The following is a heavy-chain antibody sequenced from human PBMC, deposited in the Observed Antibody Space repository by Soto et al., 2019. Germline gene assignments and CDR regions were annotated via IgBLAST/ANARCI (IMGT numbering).Heavy chain of an antibody. Sequence: EVQLLESGGGLVQPGGSLRLSCAASGFTFNNYAMSWVRQAPGKGLEWVSAISCSGVSTYYAHSAQGRFTISRDNSKNTVYLQMNSLRAEDTAVYYCANILRSPRPGVGATDYWGQGTMVTVSS. D-gene: IGHD1-26*01. CDR3: ANILRSPRPGVGATDY. J-gene: IGHJ4*02. V-gene: IGHV3-23*01. CDR1: GFTFNNYA. CDR2: ISCSGVST.